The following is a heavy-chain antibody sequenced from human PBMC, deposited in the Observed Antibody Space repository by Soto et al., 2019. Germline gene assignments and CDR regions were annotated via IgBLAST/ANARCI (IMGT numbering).Heavy chain of an antibody. V-gene: IGHV1-3*01. Sequence: QVQLVQSGAEVKKPGASVKVSCKASGYTFTSYAMHWVRQAPGQRLEWMGWINVGNGNTKYSQKFQGRVTITRDTSASTAYMELSSLRSEDTAVYCCARSIVVVTAADYWGQGTLVTVSS. CDR2: INVGNGNT. CDR3: ARSIVVVTAADY. J-gene: IGHJ4*02. CDR1: GYTFTSYA. D-gene: IGHD2-21*02.